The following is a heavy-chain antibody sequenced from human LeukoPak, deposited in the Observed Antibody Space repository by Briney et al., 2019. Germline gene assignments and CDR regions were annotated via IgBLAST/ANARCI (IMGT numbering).Heavy chain of an antibody. CDR2: ISSSSSYI. CDR1: GFTFSSYS. D-gene: IGHD3-10*01. V-gene: IGHV3-21*01. Sequence: GGSLRLSCAASGFTFSSYSMNWVRQAPGKGLEWVSSISSSSSYIYYADSVKGRFTISRDNAKNSLYLQMNSLRAEDTAVYYCARDPPRGDYESQRGGWYYYGMDVWGQGTTVTVSS. J-gene: IGHJ6*02. CDR3: ARDPPRGDYESQRGGWYYYGMDV.